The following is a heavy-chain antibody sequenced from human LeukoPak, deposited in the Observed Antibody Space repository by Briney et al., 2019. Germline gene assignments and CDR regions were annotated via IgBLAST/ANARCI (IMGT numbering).Heavy chain of an antibody. CDR1: GGSFSGYY. Sequence: SETLSLTCAVYGGSFSGYYWSWVRQPPGKGLEWIGEINHSGSTNYNPSLKSRATISVDTSKNQFSLKLSSVTAADTAVYYCARGRVIVVARYYYYYYGMDVWGQGTTVIASS. D-gene: IGHD3-22*01. V-gene: IGHV4-34*01. CDR3: ARGRVIVVARYYYYYYGMDV. J-gene: IGHJ6*02. CDR2: INHSGST.